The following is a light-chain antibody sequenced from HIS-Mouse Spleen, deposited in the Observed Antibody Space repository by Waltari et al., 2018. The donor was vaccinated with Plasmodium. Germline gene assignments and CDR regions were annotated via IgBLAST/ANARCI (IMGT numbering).Light chain of an antibody. V-gene: IGKV1-33*01. CDR2: DES. CDR3: QQYDNLPYT. J-gene: IGKJ2*01. Sequence: DIQMTQSPSSLSASVGYRVTITCQASQDISNYLNWYQQKPGKAPKLLIYDESNLETGVPSRFSGSGSGTDFTFTISSLQPEDIATYYCQQYDNLPYTFGQGTKLEIK. CDR1: QDISNY.